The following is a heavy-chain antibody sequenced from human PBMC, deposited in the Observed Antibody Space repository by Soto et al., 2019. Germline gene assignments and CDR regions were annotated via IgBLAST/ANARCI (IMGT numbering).Heavy chain of an antibody. D-gene: IGHD6-13*01. V-gene: IGHV4-31*03. Sequence: QVQLQDSGPGLVKSPQTLSLTCTISSDYISSGGYYLTWIRQPPGKVLEWIGYIYHSGRTNYNPSLKSRVTIPADTSKYQFSLNLRSVTAGDTAVYSCAVAGIAAVGGCLDVWGRGTTVTVAS. CDR2: IYHSGRT. CDR1: SDYISSGGYY. CDR3: AVAGIAAVGGCLDV. J-gene: IGHJ6*02.